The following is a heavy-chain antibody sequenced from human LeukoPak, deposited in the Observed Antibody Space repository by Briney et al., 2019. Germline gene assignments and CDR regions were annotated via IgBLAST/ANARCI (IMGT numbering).Heavy chain of an antibody. CDR2: ISTGSSYI. J-gene: IGHJ4*02. CDR1: GFTISSYS. Sequence: GGTLRLSCAASGFTISSYSMHWVRQAPGKGLDWVSSISTGSSYIYYADSVKGRFTISRENAKNSLFLQMDSLRAEDTAVYYCARDFVYSFDYWGQGTLVTVSS. D-gene: IGHD1-1*01. V-gene: IGHV3-21*01. CDR3: ARDFVYSFDY.